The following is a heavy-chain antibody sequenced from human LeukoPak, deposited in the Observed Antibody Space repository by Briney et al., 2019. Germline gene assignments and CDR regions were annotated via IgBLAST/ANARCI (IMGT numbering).Heavy chain of an antibody. V-gene: IGHV1-2*04. CDR2: INPNSGGT. Sequence: ASVKVSCKASGYTFTGYYMHWVRQAPGQGLEWMGWINPNSGGTNYAQKFQGWVTMTRDTSISTAYMELSRLRSDDTAVYYCARDVSSSWRGDYFDYWGQGTLVTVSS. CDR3: ARDVSSSWRGDYFDY. D-gene: IGHD6-13*01. J-gene: IGHJ4*02. CDR1: GYTFTGYY.